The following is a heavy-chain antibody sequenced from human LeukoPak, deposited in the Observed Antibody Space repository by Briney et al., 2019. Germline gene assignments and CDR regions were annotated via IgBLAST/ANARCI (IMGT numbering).Heavy chain of an antibody. CDR3: ARVPAPRGAFDI. D-gene: IGHD2-2*01. J-gene: IGHJ3*02. V-gene: IGHV6-1*01. CDR1: GDSVSSNSAA. Sequence: SQTLPLTCAISGDSVSSNSAAWNWIRQSPSRGLEWLGRTYYRSKWYNDYAVSVKSRITIIPDTSKNQFSLQLNSVTPEDTAVYYCARVPAPRGAFDIWGQGTMVTVSS. CDR2: TYYRSKWYN.